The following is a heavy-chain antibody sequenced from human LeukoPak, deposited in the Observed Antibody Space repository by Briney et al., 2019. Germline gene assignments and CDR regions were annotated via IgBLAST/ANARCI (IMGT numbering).Heavy chain of an antibody. CDR2: IYHSGRT. V-gene: IGHV4-38-2*01. D-gene: IGHD3-22*01. CDR3: ATAEAPDDSSGYYYYYYYMDV. CDR1: GYSISSGYY. Sequence: PSETLSLTCAVSGYSISSGYYWGWIRQPPGKGLEWIGSIYHSGRTYYNPSLKSRVTISVDTSKNQFSLKLSSVTAADTAVYYCATAEAPDDSSGYYYYYYYMDVWGKGTTVTVSS. J-gene: IGHJ6*03.